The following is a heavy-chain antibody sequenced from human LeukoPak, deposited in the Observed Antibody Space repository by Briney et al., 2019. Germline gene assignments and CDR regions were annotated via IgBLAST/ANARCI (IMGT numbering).Heavy chain of an antibody. D-gene: IGHD3-22*01. CDR2: ISSSSSTI. J-gene: IGHJ6*02. Sequence: GGSLRLSCAASGFTFSSYAMNWVRQAPGKGREWVSYISSSSSTIYYADSVKGRFTISRDNAKNSLYLQMNSLRDEDTAVYYCARDRDSRPIGYYYYGMDVWGQGTTVTVSS. V-gene: IGHV3-48*02. CDR3: ARDRDSRPIGYYYYGMDV. CDR1: GFTFSSYA.